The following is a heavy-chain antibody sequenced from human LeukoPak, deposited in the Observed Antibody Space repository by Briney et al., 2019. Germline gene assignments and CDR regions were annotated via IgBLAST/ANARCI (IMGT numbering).Heavy chain of an antibody. CDR1: GDIDSNNSAD. Sequence: SQTLSLTCAISGDIDSNNSADWNWTRQSPSRGLEWLGRTYYRSKWSNDYALSVKGRITINPDTAKNQFSLQLKYVTPEDTAVYYCARIVGQQRDSWGQGTLVTVSS. V-gene: IGHV6-1*01. CDR2: TYYRSKWSN. CDR3: ARIVGQQRDS. D-gene: IGHD6-13*01. J-gene: IGHJ4*02.